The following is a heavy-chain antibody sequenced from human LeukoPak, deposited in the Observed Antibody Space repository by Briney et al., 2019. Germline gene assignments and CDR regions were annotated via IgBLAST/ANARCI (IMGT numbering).Heavy chain of an antibody. CDR1: GFTFNSYE. D-gene: IGHD1-26*01. CDR3: ARVRSGSSSSFDL. CDR2: ISSSSSYI. Sequence: GGPLRLSCAASGFTFNSYEMNWVRQAPGKGLEWVSSISSSSSYIYYADSLKGRFTISRDNAKNSLYLQMNSLRAEDTAVYYCARVRSGSSSSFDLWGRGTLVTVSS. V-gene: IGHV3-21*01. J-gene: IGHJ2*01.